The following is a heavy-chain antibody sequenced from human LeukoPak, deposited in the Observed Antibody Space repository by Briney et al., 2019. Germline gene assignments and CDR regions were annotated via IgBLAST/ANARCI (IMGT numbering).Heavy chain of an antibody. CDR2: ISTSGGTT. Sequence: GGPMRLSCAASGGTSSTYAMTWGRGAPGYWLEYGSTISTSGGTTYYGDSVKGRFTISRDSSKNTLYLQMNSLRAEDTAVYYYAKDLYGSGKIGYFDYWGQGTLVTVSS. V-gene: IGHV3-23*01. J-gene: IGHJ4*02. CDR1: GGTSSTYA. CDR3: AKDLYGSGKIGYFDY. D-gene: IGHD3-10*01.